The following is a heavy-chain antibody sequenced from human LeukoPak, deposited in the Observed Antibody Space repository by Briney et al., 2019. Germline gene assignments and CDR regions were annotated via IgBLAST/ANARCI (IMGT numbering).Heavy chain of an antibody. CDR3: ARELKVGAPGTVGFDI. CDR2: INTDGSST. V-gene: IGHV3-74*01. CDR1: GFTFSSYW. Sequence: PGGSLRLSCAASGFTFSSYWMHWVRQAPGKGLVWVSRINTDGSSTSYADSVKGRFTISRDNPKNTLFLQMSSLRVEDTALYYCARELKVGAPGTVGFDIWGQGTMVTVSS. D-gene: IGHD6-13*01. J-gene: IGHJ3*02.